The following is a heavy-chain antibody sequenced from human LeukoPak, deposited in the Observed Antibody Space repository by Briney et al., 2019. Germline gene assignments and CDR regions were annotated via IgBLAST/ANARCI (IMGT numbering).Heavy chain of an antibody. Sequence: NPGGSLRLSCAASGFTFNNYAMNWVRQAPGKGLEWVSTISSGSSYIYYADSVKGRFTISRDNAKNSLNLQMNSLRAEDTAVYYCASSDYVWGKPYYFDYWGQGTLVTVSA. D-gene: IGHD3-16*01. CDR3: ASSDYVWGKPYYFDY. J-gene: IGHJ4*02. V-gene: IGHV3-21*01. CDR1: GFTFNNYA. CDR2: ISSGSSYI.